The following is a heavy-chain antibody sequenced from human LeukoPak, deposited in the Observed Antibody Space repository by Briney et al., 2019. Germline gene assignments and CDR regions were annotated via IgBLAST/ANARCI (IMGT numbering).Heavy chain of an antibody. J-gene: IGHJ4*02. CDR3: ARDASWRRDGYNP. Sequence: TSETLSPTCTVSGGSISSYYWSWIRQPAGKGLEWIGRIYTSGSTNYNPSLKSRVTISVDTSKNQFSLKLSSVTAADTAVYYCARDASWRRDGYNPWGQGTLVTVSS. CDR2: IYTSGST. V-gene: IGHV4-4*07. D-gene: IGHD5-24*01. CDR1: GGSISSYY.